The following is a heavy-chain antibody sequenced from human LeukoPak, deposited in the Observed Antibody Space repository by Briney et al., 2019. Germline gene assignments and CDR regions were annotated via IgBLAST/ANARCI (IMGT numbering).Heavy chain of an antibody. V-gene: IGHV1-2*02. J-gene: IGHJ6*03. CDR2: INPNSGGT. CDR3: ATGRAAGTPDYMDV. Sequence: ASVKVSCKASGYTFTGYYMHWVRQAPGQGLEWMGWINPNSGGTNYAQKFQGRVTMTRDTSISTAYMELSRLRSDDTAVYYCATGRAAGTPDYMDVWGKGTTVTISS. D-gene: IGHD6-13*01. CDR1: GYTFTGYY.